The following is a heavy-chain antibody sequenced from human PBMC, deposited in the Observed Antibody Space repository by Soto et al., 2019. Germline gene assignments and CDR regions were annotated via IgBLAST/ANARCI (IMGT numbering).Heavy chain of an antibody. CDR3: ARGGAVVVVPAATRYYGMDV. CDR2: IIPIFGTA. CDR1: GGTFSSYA. J-gene: IGHJ6*02. V-gene: IGHV1-69*01. Sequence: QVQLVQSGAEVKKPGSSVKVSCKASGGTFSSYAISWVRQAPGQGLEWMGGIIPIFGTANYAQKFQGRVTITADESTSTAYMELSSRRSEDTAVYYCARGGAVVVVPAATRYYGMDVWGQGTTVTVSS. D-gene: IGHD2-2*01.